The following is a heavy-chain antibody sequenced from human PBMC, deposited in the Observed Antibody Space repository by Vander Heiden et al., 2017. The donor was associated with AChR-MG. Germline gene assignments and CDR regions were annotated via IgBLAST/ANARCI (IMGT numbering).Heavy chain of an antibody. CDR3: AKDRTNSGWSYFDY. J-gene: IGHJ4*02. V-gene: IGHV3-23*01. D-gene: IGHD6-19*01. Sequence: EVQLLESGGGLVQPGGSLRLPCAASGFTFSSYAMSWVRQAPGKGMEWVSAISGSGGSTYYADSVKGRFTISRDNSKNTLYLQMNSLRAEDTAVYYCAKDRTNSGWSYFDYWGQGTLVTVSS. CDR2: ISGSGGST. CDR1: GFTFSSYA.